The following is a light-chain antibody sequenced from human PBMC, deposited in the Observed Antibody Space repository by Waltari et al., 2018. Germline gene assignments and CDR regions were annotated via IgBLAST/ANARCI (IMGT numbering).Light chain of an antibody. J-gene: IGKJ2*01. V-gene: IGKV1-39*01. CDR3: QQSHSAPYT. CDR2: AAS. Sequence: DIQMTQSPSSLSASVGDRVTITCRASQSITNYLNWYLQKPTKAPKLLIYAASSSQTGVPSRFSGGGSGTDFTLIISSLQPEDFGTYYCQQSHSAPYTFGQGTKLEIK. CDR1: QSITNY.